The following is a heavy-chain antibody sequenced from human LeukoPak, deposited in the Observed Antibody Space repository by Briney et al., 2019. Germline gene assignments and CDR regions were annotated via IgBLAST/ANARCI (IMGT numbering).Heavy chain of an antibody. Sequence: SETPSLTCTVSGGSISSYYWSWVRQPPGKGLEWIGYIYYSGSTNYNPSLKSRVTISVDTSKNQFSLKLSSVTAADTAVYYCARGGALGYCSGGSCYTNDNWFDPWGQGTLVTVSS. CDR3: ARGGALGYCSGGSCYTNDNWFDP. J-gene: IGHJ5*02. CDR1: GGSISSYY. D-gene: IGHD2-15*01. V-gene: IGHV4-59*01. CDR2: IYYSGST.